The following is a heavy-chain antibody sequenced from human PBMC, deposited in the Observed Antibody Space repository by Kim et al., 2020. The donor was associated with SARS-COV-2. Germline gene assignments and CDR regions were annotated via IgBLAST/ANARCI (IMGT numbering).Heavy chain of an antibody. CDR1: GYIFTTYY. D-gene: IGHD2-15*01. J-gene: IGHJ4*02. CDR2: INPSGDST. Sequence: ASVKVSCKASGYIFTTYYIHWVRQAPGQGLEWMGIINPSGDSTYYAQKFQGRVTMTRDTSTSTVYMELSSLRSEDTAVYYCASSSCSGGSCYAGLADHWGQGPRVTVSP. CDR3: ASSSCSGGSCYAGLADH. V-gene: IGHV1-46*01.